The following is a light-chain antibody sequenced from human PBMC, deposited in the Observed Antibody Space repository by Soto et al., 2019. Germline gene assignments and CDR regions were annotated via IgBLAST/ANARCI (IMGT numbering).Light chain of an antibody. Sequence: DLQMTQSPSSLAASVGDRVTITCQASQDIRNHLNWYQQKPGKAPKLLIYDASYLQTGVPSGFSGSGSGTDFTFTVSSLQREVFATYYCQQYDNVPLFGGGTKVELK. CDR3: QQYDNVPL. CDR2: DAS. CDR1: QDIRNH. V-gene: IGKV1-33*01. J-gene: IGKJ4*02.